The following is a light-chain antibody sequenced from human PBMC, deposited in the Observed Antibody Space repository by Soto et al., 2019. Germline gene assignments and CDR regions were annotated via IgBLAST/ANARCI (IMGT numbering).Light chain of an antibody. J-gene: IGLJ1*01. CDR2: DVS. V-gene: IGLV2-14*04. Sequence: NSSDVGGYNYVSWYQQHPGKAPKLMIYDVSKRPSGVSNRFSGSKSGNTASLTISGLQAEDEADYYCSSYTSSSPLVFGTGTKVPVL. CDR1: SSDVGGYNY. CDR3: SSYTSSSPLV.